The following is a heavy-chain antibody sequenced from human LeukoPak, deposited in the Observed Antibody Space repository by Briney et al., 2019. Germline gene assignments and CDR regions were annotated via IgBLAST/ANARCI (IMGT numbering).Heavy chain of an antibody. V-gene: IGHV3-21*01. CDR1: GFTFSSYS. CDR3: ATGDRYCSSTSCTLDY. Sequence: GGSLRLSCAASGFTFSSYSMNWVRQAPGKGLEWVSSISSSSNYIYYADSVEGRFTISRDNAKNSLYLQMNSLRAEDTTMYYCATGDRYCSSTSCTLDYWGQGTLVTVSS. CDR2: ISSSSNYI. J-gene: IGHJ4*02. D-gene: IGHD2-2*01.